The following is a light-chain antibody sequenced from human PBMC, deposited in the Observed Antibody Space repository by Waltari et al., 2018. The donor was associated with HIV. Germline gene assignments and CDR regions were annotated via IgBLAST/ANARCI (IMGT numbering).Light chain of an antibody. Sequence: QSVLTQPPSVSEAPRQRVTIPCSGSSSNVGYNGVNWYQQLPGKAPKPLIYFDDLWSSGVSDRFSGSKSGTSASLAISGLQSEDEGDYYCAAWDDSLNGYVFGTGTKVTVL. CDR1: SSNVGYNG. V-gene: IGLV1-36*01. CDR3: AAWDDSLNGYV. CDR2: FDD. J-gene: IGLJ1*01.